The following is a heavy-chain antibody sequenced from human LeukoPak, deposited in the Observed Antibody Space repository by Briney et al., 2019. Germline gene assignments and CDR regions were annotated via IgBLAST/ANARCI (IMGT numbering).Heavy chain of an antibody. J-gene: IGHJ4*02. CDR2: INPNSGDT. V-gene: IGHV1-2*02. Sequence: ASVKVSCKASGYTFTGHYMHWVRQAPGQGLEWMGWINPNSGDTHYAQKFQGRVTMTRDTSISTAYMELSRLRSDDTAVYYCAREGRDYGPLDYWGQGTLVTVSS. CDR1: GYTFTGHY. D-gene: IGHD4-17*01. CDR3: AREGRDYGPLDY.